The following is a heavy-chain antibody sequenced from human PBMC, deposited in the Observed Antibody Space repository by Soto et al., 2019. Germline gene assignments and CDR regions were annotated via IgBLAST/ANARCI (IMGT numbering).Heavy chain of an antibody. Sequence: SETLSLTCTVSGDSISSYYWSWIRQPPGKGLEWIGYIYYSGSTNYNPSLKSRVTISVDTSKNQFSLKLSSVTAADTAVYYCASSYYGSGEGAHYYYMDVWGKGTTVTVSS. CDR2: IYYSGST. V-gene: IGHV4-59*08. CDR1: GDSISSYY. CDR3: ASSYYGSGEGAHYYYMDV. D-gene: IGHD3-10*01. J-gene: IGHJ6*03.